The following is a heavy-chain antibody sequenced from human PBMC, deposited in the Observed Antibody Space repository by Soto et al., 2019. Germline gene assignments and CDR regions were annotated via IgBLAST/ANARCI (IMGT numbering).Heavy chain of an antibody. CDR2: IYYSGST. CDR1: GGSISSYY. V-gene: IGHV4-59*01. D-gene: IGHD3-3*01. Sequence: PSETLSLTCTVSGGSISSYYWSWIRQPPGKGLEWIGYIYYSGSTNYNPSLKSRVTISVDTSKNQFSLKLSSVTAADTAVYYCARGSRPYYDFWSGKGYYYGMDVWGQGTTVTVSS. J-gene: IGHJ6*02. CDR3: ARGSRPYYDFWSGKGYYYGMDV.